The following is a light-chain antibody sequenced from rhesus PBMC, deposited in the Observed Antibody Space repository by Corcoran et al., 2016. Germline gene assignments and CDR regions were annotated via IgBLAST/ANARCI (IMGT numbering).Light chain of an antibody. V-gene: IGKV4-1*01. CDR1: QSLLYSSNNKNY. CDR2: WAF. J-gene: IGKJ2*01. CDR3: QQYYSSPYS. Sequence: DIVMTQSPDSLAVSLGERVTINCKSSQSLLYSSNNKNYLAWYQQKPGQAPDLLIYWAFTRDSGVPNRFSGGGCGTDVTLTISGLQAEDVAVYCCQQYYSSPYSFGQGTKVEIK.